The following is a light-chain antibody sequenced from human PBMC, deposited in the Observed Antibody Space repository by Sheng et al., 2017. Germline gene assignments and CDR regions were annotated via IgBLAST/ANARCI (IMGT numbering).Light chain of an antibody. J-gene: IGLJ1*01. CDR2: GNS. CDR1: SNNIGRNA. CDR3: STWDYSLSVHV. Sequence: QSALTQEASVSGTVGQKVTLSCTGNSNNIGRNAVGWYQQTSHGPPKTVMIGNSLPSGIPDRFSGSKSGTTASLTISGLQPEDESDYYCSTWDYSLSVHVFGTGTKVTV. V-gene: IGLV1-44*01.